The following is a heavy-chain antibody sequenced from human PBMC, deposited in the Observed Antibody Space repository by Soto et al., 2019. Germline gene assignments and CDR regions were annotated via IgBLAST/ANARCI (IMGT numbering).Heavy chain of an antibody. J-gene: IGHJ6*02. D-gene: IGHD6-6*01. V-gene: IGHV3-30*18. Sequence: ESVGGVVQPGRSLRLSCAASGFTFSSYGMHWVRQAPGKGLEWVAVISYDGSNKYYADSVKGRFTISRDNSKNTLYLQMNSLRAEDTAVYYCAKARKVEYSSSGGMDVWGQGTTVTVSS. CDR2: ISYDGSNK. CDR3: AKARKVEYSSSGGMDV. CDR1: GFTFSSYG.